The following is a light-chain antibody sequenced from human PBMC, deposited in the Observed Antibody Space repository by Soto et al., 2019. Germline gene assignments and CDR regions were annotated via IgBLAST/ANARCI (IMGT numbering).Light chain of an antibody. CDR3: QQYSSSPLT. V-gene: IGKV3-20*01. CDR1: QSVSIH. Sequence: EIVLTQSPGTLSLSPGERATLSCRASQSVSIHLAWYQQMPGQAPRLLIYGTSNRATGIPDRFSGSGSGTDFTLTISRLEPEDFAVYYCQQYSSSPLTFGGGTKVDIK. CDR2: GTS. J-gene: IGKJ4*01.